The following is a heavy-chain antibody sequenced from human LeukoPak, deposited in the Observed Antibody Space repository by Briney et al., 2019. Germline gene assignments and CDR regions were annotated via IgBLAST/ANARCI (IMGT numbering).Heavy chain of an antibody. CDR2: IKQDGSEK. CDR1: GFTFSSYW. V-gene: IGHV3-7*01. D-gene: IGHD2-8*01. CDR3: ARDGPNIVLMVYALYYYYYGMDV. J-gene: IGHJ6*02. Sequence: PGGSLRLSCAASGFTFSSYWMSWVRQAPGKGLEWVANIKQDGSEKYYVDSVKGRFTISRDNAKNSLYLQMNSLRAEDTAMYYCARDGPNIVLMVYALYYYYYGMDVWGQGTTVTVSS.